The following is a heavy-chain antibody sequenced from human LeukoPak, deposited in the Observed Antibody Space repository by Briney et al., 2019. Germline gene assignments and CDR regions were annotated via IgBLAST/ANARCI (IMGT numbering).Heavy chain of an antibody. CDR2: IYYSGTT. Sequence: SETLSLTCTVSGGLISISTYYWGWIRQPPGKGLEWIGSIYYSGTTHYNPSLKSRVTIAVDTSKNQFSLKLISVTAADTAVYYCARTDYYYYMDVWGKGTTVTISS. CDR3: ARTDYYYYMDV. V-gene: IGHV4-39*07. J-gene: IGHJ6*03. CDR1: GGLISISTYY.